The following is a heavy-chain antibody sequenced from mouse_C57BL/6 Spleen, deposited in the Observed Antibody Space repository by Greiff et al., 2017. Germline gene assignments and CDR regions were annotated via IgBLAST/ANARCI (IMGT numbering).Heavy chain of an antibody. CDR1: GYTFTSYW. J-gene: IGHJ1*03. Sequence: QVQLQQPGAELVRPGSSVKLSCKASGYTFTSYWMHWVKQRPIQGLEWIGNIDPSDSETHYNQNFKDKATLTVDKSSSTAYMQLSSLTSEDSAVYYCAKRIYYDYYGYFDVWGTGTTVTVSS. CDR2: IDPSDSET. D-gene: IGHD2-4*01. CDR3: AKRIYYDYYGYFDV. V-gene: IGHV1-52*01.